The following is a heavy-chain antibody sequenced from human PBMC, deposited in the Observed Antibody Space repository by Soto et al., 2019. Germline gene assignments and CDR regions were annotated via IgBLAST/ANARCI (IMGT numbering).Heavy chain of an antibody. CDR3: ADSWLPTSY. Sequence: GGSLRLSCEASGFNFDDFAMHWVRHSPGKGLEWVSGINWNSRTTDYADSVKGRFTISRDNAKSTLYLQMNSLTVEDGAVYYCADSWLPTSYWGPGTLVTVSS. D-gene: IGHD3-10*01. V-gene: IGHV3-9*01. CDR1: GFNFDDFA. CDR2: INWNSRTT. J-gene: IGHJ4*02.